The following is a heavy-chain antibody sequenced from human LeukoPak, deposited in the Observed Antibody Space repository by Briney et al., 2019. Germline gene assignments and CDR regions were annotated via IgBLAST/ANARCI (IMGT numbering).Heavy chain of an antibody. J-gene: IGHJ4*02. V-gene: IGHV4-39*07. CDR1: GGSISSSSYY. D-gene: IGHD5-18*01. Sequence: KPSETLSLTCTVSGGSISSSSYYWGWIRQPPGKGLEWIGSIYYSGSTYYNPSLKSRVTISVDTSKNQFSLKLSSVTAADTAVYYCARVQGYSYGPGDYWGQGTLVTVSS. CDR2: IYYSGST. CDR3: ARVQGYSYGPGDY.